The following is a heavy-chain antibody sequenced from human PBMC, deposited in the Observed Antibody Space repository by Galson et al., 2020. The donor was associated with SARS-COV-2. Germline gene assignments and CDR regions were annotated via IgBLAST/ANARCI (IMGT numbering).Heavy chain of an antibody. CDR3: ATGPALMVVVGRGANWFDP. J-gene: IGHJ5*02. D-gene: IGHD2-15*01. Sequence: ASVKVSCKVSGYTLTELSMHWVRQAPGKGLEWMGGFDPEDGETIYAQKFQGRVTMTEDTSTDTAYMELSSLRSEDTAVYDCATGPALMVVVGRGANWFDPWGQGTLVTVSS. CDR1: GYTLTELS. CDR2: FDPEDGET. V-gene: IGHV1-24*01.